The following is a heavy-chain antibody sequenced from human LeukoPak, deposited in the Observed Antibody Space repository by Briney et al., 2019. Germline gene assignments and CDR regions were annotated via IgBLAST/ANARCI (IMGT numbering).Heavy chain of an antibody. D-gene: IGHD1-26*01. CDR3: ARNGGGYSFDY. J-gene: IGHJ4*02. CDR2: IYYGGSA. V-gene: IGHV4-59*01. Sequence: PSETLSLTXTVSGGSISSYYWSWIRQPPGKGLEWIGYIYYGGSANCNPSLKSRVTISLDTSENQFSLKLSSVTAADTAVYYCARNGGGYSFDYWGQGTLGTVSS. CDR1: GGSISSYY.